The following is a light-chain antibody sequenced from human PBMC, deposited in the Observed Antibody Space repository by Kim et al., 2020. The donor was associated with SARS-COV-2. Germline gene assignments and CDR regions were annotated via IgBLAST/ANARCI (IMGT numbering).Light chain of an antibody. CDR1: QTVLYNSNNQNY. CDR2: GAS. Sequence: RATLNCKSSQTVLYNSNNQNYLAWYQQTPGQAPKLLIYGASIRESGVSDRFSGSGSETDFTLTISSLQAEDVAVYYCQQYYSTPPSFGQGTKLEI. V-gene: IGKV4-1*01. CDR3: QQYYSTPPS. J-gene: IGKJ2*03.